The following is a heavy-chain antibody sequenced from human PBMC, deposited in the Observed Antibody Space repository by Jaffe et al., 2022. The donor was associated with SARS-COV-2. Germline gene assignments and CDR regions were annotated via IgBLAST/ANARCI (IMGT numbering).Heavy chain of an antibody. CDR2: IKSDGSST. D-gene: IGHD1-26*01. CDR3: ARGRWELLWGDS. J-gene: IGHJ4*02. Sequence: EVQLVESGGGLAQPGGSLRLSCAASGFTFSSYWMHWVRQAPGKGLVWVSRIKSDGSSTNYADSVKGRFTISRDNAKNTLYLQMNSLRAEDTAVYYCARGRWELLWGDSWGQGTLVTVSS. CDR1: GFTFSSYW. V-gene: IGHV3-74*01.